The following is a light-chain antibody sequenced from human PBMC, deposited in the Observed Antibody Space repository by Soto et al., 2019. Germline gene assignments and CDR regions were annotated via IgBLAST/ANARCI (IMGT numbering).Light chain of an antibody. J-gene: IGKJ1*01. CDR2: GAS. CDR3: QQYGSSPWT. Sequence: EIVLTQSPGNLSLSPGERATLSCRASQSVSSIYLAWYQQKPGQAPRLLIYGASNRATGIPDRFSGSGSGTDFTLTISRLEPEDFAVYYCQQYGSSPWTFGQGTKVEIK. V-gene: IGKV3-20*01. CDR1: QSVSSIY.